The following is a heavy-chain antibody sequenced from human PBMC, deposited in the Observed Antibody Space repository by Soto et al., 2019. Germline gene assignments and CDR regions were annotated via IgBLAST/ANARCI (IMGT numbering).Heavy chain of an antibody. Sequence: LALSCAVCGDCVSSGEYWVWLRQPPGKGLEWIGSIYHGGSTYYNPSLNSRVTLSIDMTNNHVSLILNSVTAADTAVYYCARVGPWVPYYYDSSPYTFENWSDPWGQGTLVTVSS. CDR3: ARVGPWVPYYYDSSPYTFENWSDP. V-gene: IGHV4-38-2*01. D-gene: IGHD3-22*01. J-gene: IGHJ5*02. CDR2: IYHGGST. CDR1: GDCVSSGEY.